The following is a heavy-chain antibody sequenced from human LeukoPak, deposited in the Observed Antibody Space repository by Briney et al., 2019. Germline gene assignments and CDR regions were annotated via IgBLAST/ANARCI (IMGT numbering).Heavy chain of an antibody. V-gene: IGHV4-59*08. CDR3: ARLLAYCGGDCYTLIDY. Sequence: SETLSLTCTVSGGSISSYYWSWIRQPPGKGLEWIGYIYYSGSTNYNPSLKSRVTISVDTSKNQFSLKLSSVTAAHTAVYYCARLLAYCGGDCYTLIDYWGQGTLVTVSS. J-gene: IGHJ4*02. CDR1: GGSISSYY. CDR2: IYYSGST. D-gene: IGHD2-21*02.